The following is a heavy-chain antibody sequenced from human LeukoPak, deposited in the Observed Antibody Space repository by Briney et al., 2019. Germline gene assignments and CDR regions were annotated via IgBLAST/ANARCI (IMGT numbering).Heavy chain of an antibody. CDR1: GFTFSDYY. CDR2: ISGSSSYI. Sequence: GGSLRLSCAASGFTFSDYYMNWVRQAPGKGLEWVSSISGSSSYIYYADSVKGRFTISRDNARNSLYLQMNSLRAEDTAVYYCARGIAVAGTDYWGQGTLVTVSS. CDR3: ARGIAVAGTDY. J-gene: IGHJ4*02. V-gene: IGHV3-21*01. D-gene: IGHD6-19*01.